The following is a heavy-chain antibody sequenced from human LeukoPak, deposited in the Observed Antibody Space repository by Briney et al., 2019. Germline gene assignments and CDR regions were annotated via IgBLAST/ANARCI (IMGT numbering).Heavy chain of an antibody. Sequence: GGSLRLSCAASGFSFSNYVMHWVRQAPGKGLEYVSAIMPNGETRGYANSMKGRFTISRDNSKYTLYLQMGSLRAEDMAIYYCARDRDGGFAFDIWGQGTLVTVSS. CDR3: ARDRDGGFAFDI. D-gene: IGHD2-15*01. CDR1: GFSFSNYV. CDR2: IMPNGETR. V-gene: IGHV3-64*01. J-gene: IGHJ3*02.